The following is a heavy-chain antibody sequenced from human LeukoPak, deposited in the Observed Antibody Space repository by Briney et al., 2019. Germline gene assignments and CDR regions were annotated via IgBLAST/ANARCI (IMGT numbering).Heavy chain of an antibody. V-gene: IGHV3-33*01. CDR1: GFTFSNYG. D-gene: IGHD3-10*01. CDR2: IWYDGSNK. J-gene: IGHJ4*02. CDR3: ARGGTAAYGSGSYYFGFFDY. Sequence: GRSLRLSCAASGFTFSNYGMHWVRQAPGKGLEWVAVIWYDGSNKYYVDSVKGRFTISRDNSNNTLYLQMNSLRAEDTAVYFCARGGTAAYGSGSYYFGFFDYWGQGILVTVSS.